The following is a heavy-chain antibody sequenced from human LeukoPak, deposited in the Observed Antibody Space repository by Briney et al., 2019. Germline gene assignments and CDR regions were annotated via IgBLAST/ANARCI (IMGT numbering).Heavy chain of an antibody. J-gene: IGHJ4*02. Sequence: ASVQVSCKTSGYIFTGYWIHWVRQAPGQGLEWMGFINPNSGNTNYAQRFQGRVTMTRDMSISTAYLELSSLTSDDTAVYYCAREMRPATTTLVAYWGQGTLVIVSS. D-gene: IGHD1-1*01. CDR1: GYIFTGYW. V-gene: IGHV1-2*02. CDR3: AREMRPATTTLVAY. CDR2: INPNSGNT.